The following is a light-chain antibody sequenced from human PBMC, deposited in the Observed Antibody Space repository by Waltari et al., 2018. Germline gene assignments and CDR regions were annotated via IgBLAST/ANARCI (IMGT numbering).Light chain of an antibody. Sequence: SALTQPRSVSGSPGQSVTISCTGTTNDLGSYNYVSWYQQHPGKAPKLIILDVPKRPSGVPDRLSGSKSGNTASLTISGLLAEDEAEYYCCSYAGSYTWVFGGGTKLTVV. CDR2: DVP. CDR3: CSYAGSYTWV. V-gene: IGLV2-11*01. CDR1: TNDLGSYNY. J-gene: IGLJ3*02.